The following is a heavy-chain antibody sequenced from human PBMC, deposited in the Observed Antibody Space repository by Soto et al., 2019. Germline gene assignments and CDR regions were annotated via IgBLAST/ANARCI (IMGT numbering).Heavy chain of an antibody. CDR2: ISAYNGNT. CDR3: ARDLVPGYTGYSDY. D-gene: IGHD5-12*01. V-gene: IGHV1-18*01. Sequence: QVQLVQSGAEVKKPGASVKVSCKSSGYTFSNYGINWVRLAPGQGLEWMGWISAYNGNTNSAQKFQDRVTLTADTSTSTAYMELRSLRSDDTALYYCARDLVPGYTGYSDYWGQGTLVIVSS. J-gene: IGHJ4*02. CDR1: GYTFSNYG.